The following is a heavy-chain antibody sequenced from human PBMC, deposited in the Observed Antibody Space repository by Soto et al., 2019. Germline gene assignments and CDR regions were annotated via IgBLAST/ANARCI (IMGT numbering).Heavy chain of an antibody. CDR3: ARVSRIAAAGIGWFDP. Sequence: SQTLSLTCAISGDSVSSNSAAWNWIRQSPSRGLEWLGRTYYRSKWYNDYAVSVKSRITINPDTSKNQFSLQLNSVTPEDTAVYYCARVSRIAAAGIGWFDPWGQGTLVTVSS. J-gene: IGHJ5*02. CDR1: GDSVSSNSAA. V-gene: IGHV6-1*01. CDR2: TYYRSKWYN. D-gene: IGHD6-13*01.